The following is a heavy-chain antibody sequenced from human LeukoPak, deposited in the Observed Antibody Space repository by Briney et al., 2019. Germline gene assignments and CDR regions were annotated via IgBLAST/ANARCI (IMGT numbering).Heavy chain of an antibody. J-gene: IGHJ4*02. V-gene: IGHV3-66*01. Sequence: PGGSLRLSCAASGFTVSNNCMIWVRQAPGKGLEWVSIVYIGGSTYYADSVKGRFTISRDNSKNTLFLQMNTLRAEDTAVYYCARESSSWNYYFDFRGQGTLVTVSS. D-gene: IGHD6-13*01. CDR2: VYIGGST. CDR1: GFTVSNNC. CDR3: ARESSSWNYYFDF.